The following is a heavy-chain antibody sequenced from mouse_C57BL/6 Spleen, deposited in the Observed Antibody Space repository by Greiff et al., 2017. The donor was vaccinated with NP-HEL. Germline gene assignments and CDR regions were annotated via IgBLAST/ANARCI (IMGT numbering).Heavy chain of an antibody. Sequence: DVKLVESGGGLVKPGGSLKLSCAASGFTFSSYAMSWVRQTPEKGLEWVATISDGGSYTYYPDNVKGRFTISRDNAKNNLYLQMSHLKSEDTAMYYCARSYGNSFAYWGQGTLVTVSA. CDR1: GFTFSSYA. V-gene: IGHV5-4*03. D-gene: IGHD2-1*01. CDR2: ISDGGSYT. CDR3: ARSYGNSFAY. J-gene: IGHJ3*01.